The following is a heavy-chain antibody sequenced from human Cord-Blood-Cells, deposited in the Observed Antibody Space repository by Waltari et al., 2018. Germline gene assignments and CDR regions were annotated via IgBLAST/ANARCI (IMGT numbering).Heavy chain of an antibody. J-gene: IGHJ3*02. D-gene: IGHD3-3*01. Sequence: QVQLQESGPGLVKPSQTLSLTCTVSGGSISSGSYYWRWIRQPARKGLEWIGYIYTSGSTNYNPSLKSRVTISVDTSKNQFSLKLSSVTAADTAVYYCARGTYYDFWSGYAFDAFDIWGQGTMVTVSS. CDR3: ARGTYYDFWSGYAFDAFDI. V-gene: IGHV4-61*09. CDR2: IYTSGST. CDR1: GGSISSGSYY.